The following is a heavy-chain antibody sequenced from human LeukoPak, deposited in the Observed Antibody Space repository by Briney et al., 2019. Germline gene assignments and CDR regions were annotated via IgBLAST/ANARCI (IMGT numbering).Heavy chain of an antibody. CDR2: INLSGST. CDR3: ARQPQRPYYYDSSGYYYFDY. D-gene: IGHD3-22*01. Sequence: KPSETLSLTCAVYGGPFSGYYRSWIRQPPGKGLEWIGEINLSGSTNYNPSLKSRVTISVDTSKNQFSLKLSSVTAADTAVYYCARQPQRPYYYDSSGYYYFDYWGQGTLVTVSS. CDR1: GGPFSGYY. J-gene: IGHJ4*02. V-gene: IGHV4-34*01.